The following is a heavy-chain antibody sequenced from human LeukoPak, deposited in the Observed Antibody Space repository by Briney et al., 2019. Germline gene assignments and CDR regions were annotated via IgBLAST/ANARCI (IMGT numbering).Heavy chain of an antibody. CDR2: IRYDGSNK. D-gene: IGHD3-22*01. CDR3: AKEKYYYDSSGNLDY. Sequence: PGGSLRLSCAASGFTFSSYGMHWVRQAPGKGLEWVAFIRYDGSNKYYADSVKGRFTISRDNSKNTLYLQMNSLRAEDTAVYYCAKEKYYYDSSGNLDYWGQGTLVTVSS. CDR1: GFTFSSYG. V-gene: IGHV3-30*02. J-gene: IGHJ4*02.